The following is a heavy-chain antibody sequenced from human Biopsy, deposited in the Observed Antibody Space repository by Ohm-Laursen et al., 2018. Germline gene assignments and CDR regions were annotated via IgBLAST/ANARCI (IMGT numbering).Heavy chain of an antibody. CDR2: ISYSGST. J-gene: IGHJ3*02. Sequence: SETLSLTCSVSGGSISGSSWSWIRQAPGRGLEWVGYISYSGSTSNNPSLKSQITISVGTSKNQISLKVTSVTAADTAVYYCAKHGSGWTGDDALHIWGQGTMVTVSS. CDR3: AKHGSGWTGDDALHI. V-gene: IGHV4-59*08. CDR1: GGSISGSS. D-gene: IGHD6-19*01.